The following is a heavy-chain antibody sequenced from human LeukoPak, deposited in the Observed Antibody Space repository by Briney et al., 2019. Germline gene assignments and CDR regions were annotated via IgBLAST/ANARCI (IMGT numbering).Heavy chain of an antibody. CDR1: GFTFSSYE. CDR3: ARDLGAAAGPGFDY. Sequence: PGGSLRLSCAASGFTFSSYEMNWVRQAPGKGLEWVSYISSSGSTIYYADSVKGRFTISRDNAKISLYLQMNSLRAEDTAVYYCARDLGAAAGPGFDYWGQGTLVTVSS. D-gene: IGHD6-13*01. CDR2: ISSSGSTI. V-gene: IGHV3-48*03. J-gene: IGHJ4*02.